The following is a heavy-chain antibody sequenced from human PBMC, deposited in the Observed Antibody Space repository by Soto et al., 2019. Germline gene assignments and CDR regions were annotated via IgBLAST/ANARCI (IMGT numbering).Heavy chain of an antibody. CDR1: GYTFTSYG. D-gene: IGHD1-1*01. CDR2: ISAHNGNT. V-gene: IGHV1-18*01. J-gene: IGHJ4*02. Sequence: QVHLVQSGAEVKKPGASVKVSCKASGYTFTSYGITWVRQAPGQGLEWMGWISAHNGNTDYAKKLQGRVIVTRDTSKSTAYMELRSLISDDTAVYYCARGRYGDYWGQGALVTVYS. CDR3: ARGRYGDY.